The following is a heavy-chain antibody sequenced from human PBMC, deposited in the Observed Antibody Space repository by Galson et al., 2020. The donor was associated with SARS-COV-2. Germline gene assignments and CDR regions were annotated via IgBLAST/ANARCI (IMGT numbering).Heavy chain of an antibody. J-gene: IGHJ4*02. CDR1: GFTFSSYA. CDR3: AKDHGPVLLGFGGLLSFYFDY. V-gene: IGHV3-23*01. CDR2: ISGSGGST. D-gene: IGHD3-10*01. Sequence: GGSLRLSCAASGFTFSSYAMSWVRQAPGKGLEWVSAISGSGGSTYYADSVKGRFTISRDNSKNTLYLQMNSLRAEDTAVYYCAKDHGPVLLGFGGLLSFYFDYWGQGTLVTVSS.